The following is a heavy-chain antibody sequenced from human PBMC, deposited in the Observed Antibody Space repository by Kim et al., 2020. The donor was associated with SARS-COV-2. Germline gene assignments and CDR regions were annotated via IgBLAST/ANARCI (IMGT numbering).Heavy chain of an antibody. D-gene: IGHD6-13*01. Sequence: GGSLRLSCAASGFTFSSYAMHWVRQAPGKGLEWVAVISYDGSNKYYADSVKGRFTISRDNSKNTLYLQMNSLRAEDTAVYYCARDTAGYSSSWDYFDYWGQGSLVTVSS. CDR2: ISYDGSNK. CDR3: ARDTAGYSSSWDYFDY. J-gene: IGHJ4*02. CDR1: GFTFSSYA. V-gene: IGHV3-30-3*01.